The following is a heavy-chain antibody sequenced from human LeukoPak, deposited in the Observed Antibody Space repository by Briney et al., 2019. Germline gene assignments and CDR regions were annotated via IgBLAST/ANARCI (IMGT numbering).Heavy chain of an antibody. D-gene: IGHD4-17*01. J-gene: IGHJ4*02. V-gene: IGHV3-53*01. CDR3: ARPLHYGDSIGYYFDY. CDR2: IYGGGDT. Sequence: GGSLRLSCAASGFTVTDNYMNWVRQSSGKGLEWVSVIYGGGDTNYADSVKGRFIISRDTSKNTVYLQMNSLGAEDTAVYYCARPLHYGDSIGYYFDYWGQGTLVTVSS. CDR1: GFTVTDNY.